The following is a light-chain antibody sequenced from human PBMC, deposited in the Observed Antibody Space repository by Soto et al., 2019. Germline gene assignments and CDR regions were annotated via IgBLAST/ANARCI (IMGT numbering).Light chain of an antibody. CDR3: QQPSIAPFT. V-gene: IGKV1-39*01. CDR1: QNINTY. CDR2: DAA. Sequence: DIQMTQSPYSLSAAVGDRVTIACRASQNINTYLNWYQQKPGKAPKLLMFDAASLQSGVPSRFSGSGSRTDFTLTITSLPPEDFETYYCQQPSIAPFTFAPGTTVDIK. J-gene: IGKJ3*01.